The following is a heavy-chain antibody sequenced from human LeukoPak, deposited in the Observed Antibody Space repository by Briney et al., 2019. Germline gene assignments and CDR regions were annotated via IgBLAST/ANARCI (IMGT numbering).Heavy chain of an antibody. CDR3: AKESLYDFWSGYSYYFDY. V-gene: IGHV3-30*02. CDR2: IRNVGNDK. CDR1: GFTFDCCG. D-gene: IGHD3-3*01. Sequence: GGSLRLSCAASGFTFDCCGMHWVRQAPGKGLEWVAFIRNVGNDKYYADSVKGRFFISRDNSKNTLYLQMNSLRAEDTAVYYCAKESLYDFWSGYSYYFDYWGQGTLVTVSS. J-gene: IGHJ4*02.